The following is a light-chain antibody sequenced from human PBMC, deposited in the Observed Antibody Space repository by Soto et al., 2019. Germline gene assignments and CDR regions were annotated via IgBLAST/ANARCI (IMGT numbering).Light chain of an antibody. V-gene: IGKV3-15*01. CDR1: QNVYNN. CDR3: QQCRNWPLT. Sequence: EIVMTQSPATLSVSPGEGATLSCKASQNVYNNLAWYQQRPGQPPRLLIYDASTRATGISARFGGSGYGTEFTLTISSLQSEDFAVYFCQQCRNWPLTFGGGTKVDIK. J-gene: IGKJ4*01. CDR2: DAS.